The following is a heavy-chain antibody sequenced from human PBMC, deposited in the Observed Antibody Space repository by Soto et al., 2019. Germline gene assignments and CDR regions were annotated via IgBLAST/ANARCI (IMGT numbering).Heavy chain of an antibody. D-gene: IGHD2-15*01. CDR3: ARVDCSGGSCYYYYYYMDV. CDR2: ISADNGNT. CDR1: GYTFTSYG. J-gene: IGHJ6*03. V-gene: IGHV1-18*01. Sequence: QVQLVQSGAEVKKPGASVKVSCKASGYTFTSYGISWVRQAPGQGLEWMGWISADNGNTNYAQKLQGRVTMTTDTSTSTAYMELRSMTSDDTAVYYCARVDCSGGSCYYYYYYMDVWGKGTTVTVSS.